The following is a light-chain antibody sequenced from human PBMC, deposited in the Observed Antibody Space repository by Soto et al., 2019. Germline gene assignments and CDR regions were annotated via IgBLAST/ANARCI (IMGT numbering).Light chain of an antibody. V-gene: IGKV3D-15*01. CDR1: ESVDSN. Sequence: EIVMTQSPATLSVSPGGRATLSCRASESVDSNLAWYQQKFGQPPRFIIYKASNRATGIPARFSGSGSGTEFTLTISGLQSEDVAVYYCQQYILRPYTFGQGTKVEI. J-gene: IGKJ2*01. CDR3: QQYILRPYT. CDR2: KAS.